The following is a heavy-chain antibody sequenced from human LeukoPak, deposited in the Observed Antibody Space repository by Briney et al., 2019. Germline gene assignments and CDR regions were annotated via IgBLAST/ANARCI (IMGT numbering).Heavy chain of an antibody. CDR2: INHSGST. CDR1: GGSFSGYY. J-gene: IGHJ3*02. D-gene: IGHD2-15*01. V-gene: IGHV4-34*01. CDR3: CSYGLDAFDI. Sequence: PETLSLTCAVYGGSFSGYYWSWIRQPPGKGLEWIGEINHSGSTNYNPSLKSRVTISVDTSKNQFSLKLSSVTAADTAVYYCCSYGLDAFDIWGQGTMVTVSS.